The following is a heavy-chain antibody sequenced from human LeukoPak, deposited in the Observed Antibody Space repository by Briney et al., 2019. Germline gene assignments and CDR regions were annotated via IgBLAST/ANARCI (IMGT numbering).Heavy chain of an antibody. CDR2: ISWDGGST. CDR3: ATYPTVVSNAVFDY. D-gene: IGHD4-23*01. Sequence: GGSLRLSCAASGFAFDDYAMHWVRQAPGKGLEWVSLISWDGGSTYYADSVKGRFTISRDNSKNSLYLQMNSLGAEDTALYYCATYPTVVSNAVFDYWGQGTLVTVSS. J-gene: IGHJ4*02. CDR1: GFAFDDYA. V-gene: IGHV3-43D*03.